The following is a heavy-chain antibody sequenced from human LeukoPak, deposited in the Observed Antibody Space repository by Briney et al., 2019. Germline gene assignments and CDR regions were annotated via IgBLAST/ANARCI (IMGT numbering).Heavy chain of an antibody. D-gene: IGHD1-14*01. CDR2: IWLDGSAE. CDR3: ARDLNREDFVY. V-gene: IGHV3-33*01. CDR1: GFIFSSYD. J-gene: IGHJ4*02. Sequence: QAGGSLRLSCAASGFIFSSYDMHWVRQAPGKGLEWVAIIWLDGSAEYYGDSVKGRFTVPRDNSKNTLYLQMDSLRVEDTAVYYCARDLNREDFVYWGQGTLVAVSS.